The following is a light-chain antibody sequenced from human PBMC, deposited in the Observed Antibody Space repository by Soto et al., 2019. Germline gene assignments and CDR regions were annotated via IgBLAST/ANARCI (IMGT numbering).Light chain of an antibody. V-gene: IGKV2-28*01. CDR1: QSLLHSNGYNY. CDR3: MQALQTPRT. J-gene: IGKJ1*01. Sequence: DLVMTQSPLSLPVTPGEPASISFRSSQSLLHSNGYNYLDWYLQKPGQSPQLLIYLGSNRASGVPDRFSGSGSGTDFTLEISRVEAEDVGVYYCMQALQTPRTFGQGTKVEIK. CDR2: LGS.